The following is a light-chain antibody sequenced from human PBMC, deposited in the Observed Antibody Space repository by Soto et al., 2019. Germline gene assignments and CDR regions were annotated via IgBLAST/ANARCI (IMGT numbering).Light chain of an antibody. CDR3: TSLGGTNV. CDR2: EVT. J-gene: IGLJ1*01. CDR1: SSDIGGYNY. V-gene: IGLV2-8*01. Sequence: QSALTQPPSASGSPGQSVTISCTGTSSDIGGYNYVSWYQQHPGKAPKLLIYEVTKRPSGVPARFSGSKSGNTASLTVSGLQAEDEADYYCTSLGGTNVFGTGTKLTVL.